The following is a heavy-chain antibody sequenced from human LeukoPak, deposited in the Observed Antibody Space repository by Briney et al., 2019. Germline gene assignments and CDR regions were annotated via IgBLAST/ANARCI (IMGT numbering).Heavy chain of an antibody. J-gene: IGHJ4*02. V-gene: IGHV1-2*02. CDR3: ARVPGGYCSSTSCNGGVYFDY. D-gene: IGHD2-2*01. Sequence: ASVKVSCKVSGYTFTDYYMHWARQAPGQGLEWMGWINPKSGGTNYAQKFQARVTMTRDTSISTAYIELSSLISDDTAMYYCARVPGGYCSSTSCNGGVYFDYWGQGTLVTVSS. CDR1: GYTFTDYY. CDR2: INPKSGGT.